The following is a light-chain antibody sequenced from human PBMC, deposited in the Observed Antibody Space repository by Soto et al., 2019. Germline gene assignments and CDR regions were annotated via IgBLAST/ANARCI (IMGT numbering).Light chain of an antibody. V-gene: IGKV1-5*03. J-gene: IGKJ1*01. CDR2: KTS. Sequence: DIQLTQSPSTLSASVGDRVTITCRASQTISSWLAWYQQKPGKAPNLLIYKTSNLESGVPSTFSGSGSGTEFTLTISSLQPDDFATYYCQYYHDYCWTFGQGTKVEIK. CDR3: QYYHDYCWT. CDR1: QTISSW.